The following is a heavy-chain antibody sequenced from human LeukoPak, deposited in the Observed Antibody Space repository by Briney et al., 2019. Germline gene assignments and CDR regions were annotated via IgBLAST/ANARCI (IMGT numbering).Heavy chain of an antibody. CDR3: ARAVAGPWDYYYGMDV. D-gene: IGHD6-19*01. V-gene: IGHV3-30-3*01. J-gene: IGHJ6*02. CDR1: GFTFSSYA. Sequence: PGRSLRLSCAASGFTFSSYAMLWVRQAPGKGLEWVAVISYDGSNKYYADSVKGRFTISRDNSKNTLYLQMNSLRAEDTAVYYCARAVAGPWDYYYGMDVWGQGTTVTVSS. CDR2: ISYDGSNK.